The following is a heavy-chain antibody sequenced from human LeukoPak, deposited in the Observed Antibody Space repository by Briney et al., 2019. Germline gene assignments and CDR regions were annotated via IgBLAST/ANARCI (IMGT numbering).Heavy chain of an antibody. CDR1: GGSFSGYY. J-gene: IGHJ6*03. Sequence: SETLSLNCAVYGGSFSGYYWSWIRQPPGKGLEWIGDINHSGSTNYNPSLKSRVTTSVDTSKNQFSLKLSSVTAADTAVYYCARGRRYCSSTSCYTAYYYYYMDVWGKGTTVTVSS. V-gene: IGHV4-34*01. D-gene: IGHD2-2*02. CDR3: ARGRRYCSSTSCYTAYYYYYMDV. CDR2: INHSGST.